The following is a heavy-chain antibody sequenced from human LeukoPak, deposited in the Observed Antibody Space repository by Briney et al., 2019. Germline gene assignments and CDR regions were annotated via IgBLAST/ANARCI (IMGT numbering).Heavy chain of an antibody. CDR1: GGSINSYY. J-gene: IGHJ4*02. V-gene: IGHV4-39*01. CDR2: IYYSGTT. CDR3: ARHEAQDFDY. Sequence: SETLSLTCTVSGGSINSYYWGWIRQPPGKGLEWIGSIYYSGTTYYSSSLKSRVIISVDTSKNQFSLKLSSVTATDTAVYYCARHEAQDFDYWGQGTLVTVSS.